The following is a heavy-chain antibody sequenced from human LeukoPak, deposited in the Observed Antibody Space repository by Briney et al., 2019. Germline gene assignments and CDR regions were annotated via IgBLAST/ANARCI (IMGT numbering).Heavy chain of an antibody. Sequence: GGSLRLSCAASGFTFSGYAMSWVRQAPGKGLEWVSAISGSGGSTYYADSVKGRFTISRDNSKNTLYLQMNSLRAEDTAVYYCAKDLRGMVVAANFDYWGQGTLVTVSS. D-gene: IGHD2-15*01. V-gene: IGHV3-23*01. J-gene: IGHJ4*02. CDR2: ISGSGGST. CDR3: AKDLRGMVVAANFDY. CDR1: GFTFSGYA.